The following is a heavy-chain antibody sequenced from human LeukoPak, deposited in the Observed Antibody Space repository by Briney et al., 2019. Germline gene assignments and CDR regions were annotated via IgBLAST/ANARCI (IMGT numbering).Heavy chain of an antibody. V-gene: IGHV3-23*01. CDR3: AKEGLAYSSSDSWVEY. CDR2: ISGSVDST. Sequence: PGGSMRHSCAASGFTFSSYAMSWVRQTPGKGLEWVSAISGSVDSTYYADSVKGRLTNSRENSKNTLYLQMNGLRAEDTDVYYCAKEGLAYSSSDSWVEYWGQGTLVTVSS. J-gene: IGHJ4*02. CDR1: GFTFSSYA. D-gene: IGHD6-6*01.